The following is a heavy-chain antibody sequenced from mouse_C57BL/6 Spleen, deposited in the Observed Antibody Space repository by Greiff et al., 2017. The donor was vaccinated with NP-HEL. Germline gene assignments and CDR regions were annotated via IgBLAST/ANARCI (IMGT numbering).Heavy chain of an antibody. Sequence: VQLQQPGAELVKPGASVKLSCKASGYTFTSYWMQWVKQRPGQGLEWIGEIDPSDSYTNYNQKFKGKATLTVDTSSSTAYMQLSSLTSEDSAVYYCAKNYYGSSPPMDYWGQGTSVTVSS. J-gene: IGHJ4*01. CDR3: AKNYYGSSPPMDY. D-gene: IGHD1-1*01. V-gene: IGHV1-50*01. CDR1: GYTFTSYW. CDR2: IDPSDSYT.